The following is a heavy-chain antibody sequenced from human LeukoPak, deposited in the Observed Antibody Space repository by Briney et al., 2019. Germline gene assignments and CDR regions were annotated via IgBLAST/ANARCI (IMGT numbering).Heavy chain of an antibody. J-gene: IGHJ4*02. CDR3: ADYGVSGVRNNFY. CDR1: GLAFSSYA. CDR2: ISVASIT. Sequence: GGSLRLSCAASGLAFSSYAMSWVRQPPGKGLEWVSTISVASITFYADSVKGRFTISRDNSRNTVYLQMTSLRADGTAVYYCADYGVSGVRNNFYWGLGTLVTVSS. V-gene: IGHV3-23*01. D-gene: IGHD3-3*01.